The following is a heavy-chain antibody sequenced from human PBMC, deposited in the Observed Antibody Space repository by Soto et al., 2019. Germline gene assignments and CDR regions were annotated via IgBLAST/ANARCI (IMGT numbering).Heavy chain of an antibody. CDR3: AHTIIAAAGIYWFDP. D-gene: IGHD6-13*01. Sequence: QITLKESGPTLVKPTQTLTLTCTFSGFSLSTSGVGVGWIRQPPGKALEWLALIYWDDDKRYSPSLKSRLTSTKDTSKNQVVLTMTNMDPVDTATYYCAHTIIAAAGIYWFDPWGQGTLVTVSS. CDR1: GFSLSTSGVG. J-gene: IGHJ5*02. V-gene: IGHV2-5*02. CDR2: IYWDDDK.